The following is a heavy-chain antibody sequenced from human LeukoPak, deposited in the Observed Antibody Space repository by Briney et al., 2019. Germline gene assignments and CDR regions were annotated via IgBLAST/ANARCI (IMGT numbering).Heavy chain of an antibody. CDR2: IKSKTDGGTT. D-gene: IGHD3-10*01. V-gene: IGHV3-15*01. CDR3: TTPVDYYGSGSYRC. J-gene: IGHJ4*02. CDR1: GFTFSNAW. Sequence: GGPLRLSCAASGFTFSNAWMSWVRQAPGKGLEWVGRIKSKTDGGTTDYAAPVKGRFTISRDDSKNTLYLQMNSLKTEDTAVYYCTTPVDYYGSGSYRCWGQGTLVTVSS.